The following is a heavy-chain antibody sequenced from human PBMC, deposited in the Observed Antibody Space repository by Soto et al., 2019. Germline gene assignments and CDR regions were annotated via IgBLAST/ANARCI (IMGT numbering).Heavy chain of an antibody. CDR3: ASTRYSDKSASAY. J-gene: IGHJ4*02. Sequence: QVQLQESGPGLVKPAQTLSLTCTVSGGSISSDNYYWSWIRQPPGNGLEWIGYIYFNGATYHNPSLKGLLIISIDTSRNQFSLKLSSVTVADTAVYYCASTRYSDKSASAYWGRGTLVTVSS. CDR1: GGSISSDNYY. CDR2: IYFNGAT. V-gene: IGHV4-30-4*01. D-gene: IGHD3-22*01.